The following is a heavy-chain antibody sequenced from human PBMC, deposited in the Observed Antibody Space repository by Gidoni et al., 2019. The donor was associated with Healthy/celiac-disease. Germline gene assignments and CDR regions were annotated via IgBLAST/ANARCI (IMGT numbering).Heavy chain of an antibody. CDR1: GYTLPELS. J-gene: IGHJ6*02. CDR2: FDPEDGET. D-gene: IGHD2-15*01. CDR3: ATDHGGRGGYYPYYYGMDV. V-gene: IGHV1-24*01. Sequence: QVQLVQSGAEVKKPGASVKVSCKVSGYTLPELSMHWVRQAPGKGLEWMGGFDPEDGETIYAQKFQGRVTMTEDTSTDTAYMELSSLRSEDTAVYYCATDHGGRGGYYPYYYGMDVWGQGTTVTVSS.